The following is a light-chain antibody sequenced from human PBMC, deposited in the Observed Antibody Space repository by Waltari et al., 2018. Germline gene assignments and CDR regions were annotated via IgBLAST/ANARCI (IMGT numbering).Light chain of an antibody. CDR1: QSVSSSY. CDR3: QQYGSSPPGT. V-gene: IGKV3-20*01. Sequence: EIVLTQSPGTLSLSPGERATLSCRASQSVSSSYLAWYQQKPGQAPRLLIYGASSRATCIPDRFCGSGSGTDFTLTISRLEPEDFAVYYCQQYGSSPPGTFGQGTKVEIK. CDR2: GAS. J-gene: IGKJ1*01.